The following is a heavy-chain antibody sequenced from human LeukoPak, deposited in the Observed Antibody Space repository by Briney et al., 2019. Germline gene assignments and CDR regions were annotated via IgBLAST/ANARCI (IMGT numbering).Heavy chain of an antibody. CDR2: IYYSGTT. Sequence: GSLRLSCAASGFTFSNYEMNWIRQPPGKGLEWIGSIYYSGTTYYSPSLSSRVTISLDTSKNQFSLKLNSVTAADTALYYCARLVGATTVWGQGTLVTVSS. CDR1: GFTFSNYE. D-gene: IGHD1-26*01. J-gene: IGHJ4*02. CDR3: ARLVGATTV. V-gene: IGHV4-39*01.